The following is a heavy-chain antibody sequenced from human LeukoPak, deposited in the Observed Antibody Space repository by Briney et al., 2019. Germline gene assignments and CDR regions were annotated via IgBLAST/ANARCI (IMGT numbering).Heavy chain of an antibody. Sequence: GSLRLSCAASGFTFSDYYMSWIRQAPGKGLEWVSYISSSGSTIYYADSVKGRFTISRDNAKNSLYLQMNSLRAEDTAVYYCARSRGIAARAYYFDYWGQGTLVTVSS. V-gene: IGHV3-11*04. CDR2: ISSSGSTI. CDR1: GFTFSDYY. CDR3: ARSRGIAARAYYFDY. J-gene: IGHJ4*02. D-gene: IGHD6-6*01.